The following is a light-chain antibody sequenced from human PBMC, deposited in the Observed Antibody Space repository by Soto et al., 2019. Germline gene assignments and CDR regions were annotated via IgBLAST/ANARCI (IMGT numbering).Light chain of an antibody. V-gene: IGKV2-28*01. Sequence: DIVMTQSPLSLPVTPGEPASISCRSSQSLLHSNGYKYLDWYLQKPGQSPQLLIYLGSNRASGVHDRFSGSGSGTDFTLKNSRVEAEDVGVYYCMHVLQTPYTFGQGTKLEIK. CDR1: QSLLHSNGYKY. J-gene: IGKJ2*01. CDR3: MHVLQTPYT. CDR2: LGS.